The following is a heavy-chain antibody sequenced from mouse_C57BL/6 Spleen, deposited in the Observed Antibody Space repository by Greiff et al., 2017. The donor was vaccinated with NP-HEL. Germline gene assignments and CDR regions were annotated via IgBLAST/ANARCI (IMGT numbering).Heavy chain of an antibody. V-gene: IGHV3-6*01. D-gene: IGHD2-4*01. CDR2: ISYDGSN. J-gene: IGHJ1*03. CDR3: ARDDDDGGKVFDV. CDR1: GYSITSGYY. Sequence: EVKLQESGPGLVKPSQSLSLTCSVTGYSITSGYYWNWIRQFPGNKLEWMGYISYDGSNNYNPSLKNPISITRDTSKNQFCLKLNSVTTEDTATYYCARDDDDGGKVFDVWGTGTTVTVSS.